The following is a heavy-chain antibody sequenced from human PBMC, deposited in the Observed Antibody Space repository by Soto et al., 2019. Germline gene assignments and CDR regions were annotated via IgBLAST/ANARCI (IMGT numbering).Heavy chain of an antibody. CDR2: INPSGGST. Sequence: GASVKVSCKASGDTFTSYYMHWVRQAPGQGLEWMGIINPSGGSTSYAQKFQGRVTMTRDTSTSTVYMELSSLRSEDTAVYYCARGGWFGELSTASYYYYYYMDVWGKGTTVTVS. CDR3: ARGGWFGELSTASYYYYYYMDV. CDR1: GDTFTSYY. J-gene: IGHJ6*03. V-gene: IGHV1-46*03. D-gene: IGHD3-10*01.